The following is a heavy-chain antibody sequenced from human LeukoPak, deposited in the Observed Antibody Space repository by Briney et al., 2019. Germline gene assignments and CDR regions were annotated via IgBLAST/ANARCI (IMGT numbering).Heavy chain of an antibody. V-gene: IGHV4-34*01. J-gene: IGHJ6*03. CDR3: ARRGAVDYGDYRYYYMDV. Sequence: SETLSLTCAVYGGSFSGYYWSWIRQTPGKGLEWIGEINHSGSTNYNPSLKSRVTISVDTSKNQFSLKLSSVTAADTAVYYCARRGAVDYGDYRYYYMDVWGKGTTVTISS. D-gene: IGHD4-17*01. CDR2: INHSGST. CDR1: GGSFSGYY.